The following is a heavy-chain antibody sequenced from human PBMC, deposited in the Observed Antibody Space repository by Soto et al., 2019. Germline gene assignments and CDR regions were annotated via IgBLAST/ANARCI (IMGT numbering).Heavy chain of an antibody. V-gene: IGHV3-33*08. Sequence: QVQLVESGGGVVQPGKSLRLSCATSGFTFSSHGMQWVRKAPGKGLEWVAVIWYDGSKEYYADSVKGRFTISSDNSKNTVDLQMNSLRVEDTAVYYCARLKGVAFDYWGRGTLVTVSS. CDR3: ARLKGVAFDY. J-gene: IGHJ4*02. CDR2: IWYDGSKE. D-gene: IGHD3-3*01. CDR1: GFTFSSHG.